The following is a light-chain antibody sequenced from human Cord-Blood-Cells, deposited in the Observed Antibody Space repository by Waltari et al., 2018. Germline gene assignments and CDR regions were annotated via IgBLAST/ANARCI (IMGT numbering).Light chain of an antibody. CDR1: QNVSSSY. V-gene: IGKV3-20*01. CDR2: GAS. Sequence: EIALTQSPGTLSLSPGERATLSCRASQNVSSSYLAWYQQKPGQAPRLLIYGASSRTTGIPDRFSGSGSGTDFTLTISRLEPEDFAVYYCQQYGSSPLTFGGGTKVEIK. J-gene: IGKJ4*01. CDR3: QQYGSSPLT.